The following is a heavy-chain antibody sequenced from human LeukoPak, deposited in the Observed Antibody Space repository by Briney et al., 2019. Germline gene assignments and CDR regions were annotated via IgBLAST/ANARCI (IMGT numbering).Heavy chain of an antibody. V-gene: IGHV1-2*02. D-gene: IGHD2-21*02. J-gene: IGHJ4*02. CDR2: INPNSGGT. Sequence: ASVKVSCKASGYTFTGYFMHWVRQAPGQGLEWVGWINPNSGGTNYAQKFQGRVTMTRDTSISTAYMELSRLRSDDTAVYYCARFSPEYCGGDCYFGYDYWGQGTLVTVSS. CDR3: ARFSPEYCGGDCYFGYDY. CDR1: GYTFTGYF.